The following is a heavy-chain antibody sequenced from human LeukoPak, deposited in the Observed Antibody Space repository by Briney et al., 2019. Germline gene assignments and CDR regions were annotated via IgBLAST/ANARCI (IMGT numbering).Heavy chain of an antibody. V-gene: IGHV4-39*01. CDR2: IYYSGST. CDR1: GGSISSSSYY. D-gene: IGHD5-12*01. Sequence: SETLSLTCTVSGGSISSSSYYWGWIRQPPGKGLEWIGSIYYSGSTYYNPSLKSRVTISVDTSKSQFSLKLSSVTAADTAVYYCARYVRDIVAAIGPIGTYCGMDVWGQGTTVTVSS. J-gene: IGHJ6*02. CDR3: ARYVRDIVAAIGPIGTYCGMDV.